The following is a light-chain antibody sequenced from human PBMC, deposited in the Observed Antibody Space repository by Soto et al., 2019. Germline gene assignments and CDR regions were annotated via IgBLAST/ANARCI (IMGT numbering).Light chain of an antibody. J-gene: IGKJ1*01. CDR3: QQCGSSPWT. CDR2: GAS. V-gene: IGKV3-20*01. CDR1: QSVSSN. Sequence: EIVMTQSPATLSVSPGERATLSCRASQSVSSNLAWYQQKPGQAPRLVIYGASSRATDIPDRFSASGSGTDFTLTISRLEPEDFAVYYCQQCGSSPWTFGQGTKVDI.